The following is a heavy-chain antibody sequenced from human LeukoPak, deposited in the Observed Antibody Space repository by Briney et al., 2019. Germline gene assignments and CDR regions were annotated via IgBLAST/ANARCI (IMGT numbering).Heavy chain of an antibody. CDR1: GFTFSSYS. D-gene: IGHD6-19*01. V-gene: IGHV3-21*01. Sequence: GGSLRLSCAASGFTFSSYSMNWDRQAPGKGLEWVSSISSSSSYIYYADSVKGRFTISRDNAKNSLYLQMNSLRAEDTAVYYCARDPGSGWYDYWGQGTLVTVSS. CDR3: ARDPGSGWYDY. J-gene: IGHJ4*02. CDR2: ISSSSSYI.